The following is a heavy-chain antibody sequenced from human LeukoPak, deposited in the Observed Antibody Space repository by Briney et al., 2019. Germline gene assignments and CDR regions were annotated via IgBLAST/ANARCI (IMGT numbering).Heavy chain of an antibody. D-gene: IGHD6-19*01. Sequence: GGSLRLSCTASGFTFGDYAMSWVRQAPGKGLEWVANINQDGSEKYYVDSVKGRFTISRDNAKNSLYLQMNSLRAEDTAVYYCARDTSGPDYWGQGTLVTVSS. CDR2: INQDGSEK. V-gene: IGHV3-7*01. CDR3: ARDTSGPDY. CDR1: GFTFGDYA. J-gene: IGHJ4*02.